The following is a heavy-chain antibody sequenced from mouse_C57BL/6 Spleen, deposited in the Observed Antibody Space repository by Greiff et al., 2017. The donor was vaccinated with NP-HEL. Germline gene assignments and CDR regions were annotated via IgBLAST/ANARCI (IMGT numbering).Heavy chain of an antibody. Sequence: QVQLKQSGAELVRPGASVTLSCKASGYTFTDYEMHWVKQTPVHGLEWIGTIDPETGGTAYNQKFKGKAILTADKSSSTAYMALRSLTSEDSAVYYCTKEDGYLYYFDYWGQGTTLTVSS. V-gene: IGHV1-15*01. J-gene: IGHJ2*01. CDR2: IDPETGGT. D-gene: IGHD2-3*01. CDR1: GYTFTDYE. CDR3: TKEDGYLYYFDY.